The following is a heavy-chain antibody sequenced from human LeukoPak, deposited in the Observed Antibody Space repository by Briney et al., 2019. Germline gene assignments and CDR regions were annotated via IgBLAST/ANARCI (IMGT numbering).Heavy chain of an antibody. V-gene: IGHV5-51*01. D-gene: IGHD1-7*01. CDR2: IYPGDSDT. CDR3: ARGPPRTTSYYYYYMDV. J-gene: IGHJ6*03. CDR1: GYSFTSYW. Sequence: GESLKISCKGSGYSFTSYWIGWVRQMPGKGLEWMGFIYPGDSDTRYSPSFQGQVTISADKSISTAYLQWSSLKASDTAMYYCARGPPRTTSYYYYYMDVWGKGTTVTVSS.